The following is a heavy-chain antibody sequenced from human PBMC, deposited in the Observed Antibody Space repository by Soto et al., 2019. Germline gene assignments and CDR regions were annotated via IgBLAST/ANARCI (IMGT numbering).Heavy chain of an antibody. CDR3: ARLLIVVVPPTERKPSSFYYYYMDV. Sequence: GGSLRLSCAASGFTFSDYYMSWIRQAPGKGLEWVSYISSSGSTIYYADSVKGRFTISRDNAKNSLYLQMNSLRAEDTAVYYCARLLIVVVPPTERKPSSFYYYYMDVWGKGTTVTVSS. CDR2: ISSSGSTI. J-gene: IGHJ6*03. V-gene: IGHV3-11*01. D-gene: IGHD2-2*01. CDR1: GFTFSDYY.